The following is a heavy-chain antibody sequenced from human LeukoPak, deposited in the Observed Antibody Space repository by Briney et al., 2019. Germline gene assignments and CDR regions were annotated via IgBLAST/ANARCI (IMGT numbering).Heavy chain of an antibody. D-gene: IGHD3-10*01. V-gene: IGHV3-7*01. J-gene: IGHJ4*02. CDR2: IKQDGSEK. CDR3: ARVGITMVRGRPGYYFDY. Sequence: GGSLRLSCAASGFTFSSYWMSWVRQAPGKGLEWVANIKQDGSEKYYVDSVKGRFTISRDNAKNSLYLQMNSLRAEDTAVCYCARVGITMVRGRPGYYFDYWGQGTLVTVSS. CDR1: GFTFSSYW.